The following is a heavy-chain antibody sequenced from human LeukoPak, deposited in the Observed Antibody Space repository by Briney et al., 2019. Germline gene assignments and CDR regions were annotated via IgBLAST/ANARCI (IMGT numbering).Heavy chain of an antibody. CDR2: TTPIVGSA. V-gene: IGHV1-69*05. Sequence: SVKVSCKASGGTFRNYALNWVRQAPGKGLEWMGGTTPIVGSAEYAQKFQGRVTVTTDESTSTGYMEMSSLRSDDTAVYYCAGALFHYDSSGYDMDGYGFWGQGTMVTVSS. CDR1: GGTFRNYA. D-gene: IGHD3-22*01. J-gene: IGHJ3*01. CDR3: AGALFHYDSSGYDMDGYGF.